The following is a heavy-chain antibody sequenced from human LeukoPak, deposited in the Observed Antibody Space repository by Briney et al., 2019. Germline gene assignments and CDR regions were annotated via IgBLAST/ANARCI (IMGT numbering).Heavy chain of an antibody. D-gene: IGHD3-22*01. CDR1: GGSFSGYY. J-gene: IGHJ4*02. Sequence: SETLSLTCAVYGGSFSGYYWSWIRQPPGKGLEWIGEINHSGSTNYNPSLESRVTISVDTSKNQFSLKLSSVTAADTAVYYCARGLLDYYDSSGYYLDYWGQGTLVTVSS. CDR3: ARGLLDYYDSSGYYLDY. CDR2: INHSGST. V-gene: IGHV4-34*01.